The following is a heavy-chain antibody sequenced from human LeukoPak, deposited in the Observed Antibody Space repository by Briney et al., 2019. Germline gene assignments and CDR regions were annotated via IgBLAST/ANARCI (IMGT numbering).Heavy chain of an antibody. J-gene: IGHJ6*02. D-gene: IGHD4-23*01. CDR3: ARVQPPTTVVTPRYDYYGMDV. CDR1: GFTFSSYS. Sequence: PGGSLRLSCAASGFTFSSYSMNWVRQAPGKGLEWVSYISSSSSTIYYADSVKGRFTISRDNAKNSLYLQMNSLRDADTAVYYCARVQPPTTVVTPRYDYYGMDVWGQGTTVTVSS. V-gene: IGHV3-48*02. CDR2: ISSSSSTI.